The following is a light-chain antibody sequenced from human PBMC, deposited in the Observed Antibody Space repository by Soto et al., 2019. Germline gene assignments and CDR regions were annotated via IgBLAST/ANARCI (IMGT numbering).Light chain of an antibody. CDR2: EDT. CDR1: SGSIATNY. CDR3: QSYDGSNPDVV. J-gene: IGLJ2*01. Sequence: QSVSESPGKTVTISCTGSSGSIATNYVQWYQQRPGSAPTTVIYEDTQRPSGVPERFSGSIDSSSNSASLTISGLKTEDEADYYCQSYDGSNPDVVFGGGTQLTVL. V-gene: IGLV6-57*02.